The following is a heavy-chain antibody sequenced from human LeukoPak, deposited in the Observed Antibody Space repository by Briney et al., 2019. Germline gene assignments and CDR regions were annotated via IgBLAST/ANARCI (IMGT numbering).Heavy chain of an antibody. Sequence: GGSLRLSCAASGFTFSSYEMNWVRQAPGKGLEWVSYISSSGSTIYYADSVKGRFTISRDNAKNTLYLQMNSLRAEDTAVYYCARETSSWNYYYYYYMDVWGKGTTVTVSS. CDR2: ISSSGSTI. CDR3: ARETSSWNYYYYYYMDV. J-gene: IGHJ6*03. CDR1: GFTFSSYE. D-gene: IGHD6-13*01. V-gene: IGHV3-48*03.